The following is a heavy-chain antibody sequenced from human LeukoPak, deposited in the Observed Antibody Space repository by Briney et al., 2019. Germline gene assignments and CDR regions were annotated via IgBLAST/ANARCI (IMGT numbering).Heavy chain of an antibody. CDR1: GYTFTGYY. CDR3: ARDRPLRIVGATGRVGSAFDI. V-gene: IGHV1-2*02. J-gene: IGHJ3*02. Sequence: ASVKVSCKASGYTFTGYYMHWVRQAPGQGLEWMGWINPNSGGTNYAQKFQGRVTMTRDTSISTAYMELSRLRSDDTAVYYCARDRPLRIVGATGRVGSAFDIWGQGTMVTVSS. D-gene: IGHD1-26*01. CDR2: INPNSGGT.